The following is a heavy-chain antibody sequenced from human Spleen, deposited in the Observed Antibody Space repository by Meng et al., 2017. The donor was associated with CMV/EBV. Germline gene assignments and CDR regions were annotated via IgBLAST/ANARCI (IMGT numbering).Heavy chain of an antibody. CDR1: GYTFTSYY. V-gene: IGHV1-46*01. CDR2: ITPSGGSV. J-gene: IGHJ6*02. CDR3: ARDKGRTGVVRDGMDV. D-gene: IGHD2-21*01. Sequence: ASVKVSCKASGYTFTSYYMHWVRQAPGQGLEWMGIITPSGGSVSYAQNFQGRATMTRDTSTSTVYMEVSGLRSEGTAVYYCARDKGRTGVVRDGMDVWGQGTTVTVSS.